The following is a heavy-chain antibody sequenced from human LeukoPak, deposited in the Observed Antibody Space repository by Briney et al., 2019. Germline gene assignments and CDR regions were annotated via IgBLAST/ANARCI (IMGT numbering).Heavy chain of an antibody. J-gene: IGHJ4*02. D-gene: IGHD6-13*01. CDR2: ISSSSSTI. CDR3: ARDYSSNWLFDY. CDR1: GFTFNSYS. Sequence: GGSLRLSCAASGFTFNSYSMNWVRQAPGKGLEWVSYISSSSSTIYYADSVKGRFAISRDNAKNSLYLQMNSLRDEDTAVYYCARDYSSNWLFDYWGQGTLVTVSS. V-gene: IGHV3-48*02.